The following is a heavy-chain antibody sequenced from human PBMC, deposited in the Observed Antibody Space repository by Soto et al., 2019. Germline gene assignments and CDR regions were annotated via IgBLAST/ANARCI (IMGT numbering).Heavy chain of an antibody. D-gene: IGHD2-21*02. CDR3: ARVMCGDCSSYYYYSMDV. V-gene: IGHV3-21*01. CDR1: GFTFGTYT. Sequence: SLRLSCAASGFTFGTYTMNWVRQVPGKGLEWVSSIGTTSSYIYYADSVRGRFTISRDNAGGSVYLQMSSLRAEDTAVYYCARVMCGDCSSYYYYSMDVWGQGTTVTVSS. J-gene: IGHJ6*02. CDR2: IGTTSSYI.